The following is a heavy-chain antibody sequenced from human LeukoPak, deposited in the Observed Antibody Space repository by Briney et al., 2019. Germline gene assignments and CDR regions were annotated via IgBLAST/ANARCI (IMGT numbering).Heavy chain of an antibody. CDR2: IIPIFGTA. D-gene: IGHD2/OR15-2a*01. CDR3: AIDRSGNWYFDL. J-gene: IGHJ2*01. Sequence: SVKVSCKASGGTFSSYAISWVRQAPGQGLEWMGGIIPIFGTANYAQKFQGRVTITADESTSTAYMELSSLRSEDTAVYYCAIDRSGNWYFDLWGRGTLVTVSS. V-gene: IGHV1-69*13. CDR1: GGTFSSYA.